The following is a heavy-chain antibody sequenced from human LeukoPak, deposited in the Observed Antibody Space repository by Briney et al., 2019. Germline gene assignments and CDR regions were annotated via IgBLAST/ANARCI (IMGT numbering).Heavy chain of an antibody. Sequence: SETLSLTCTVSGGSISSGDYYWSWIRQPPGKGLEWIGYIYYSGSTYYNPSLKSRVTISVDTSKNQFSLKLSSVTAADTAVYYCARIGRGGPAAKTGYFDYWGQGTLVTVSS. CDR2: IYYSGST. D-gene: IGHD2-2*01. CDR1: GGSISSGDYY. J-gene: IGHJ4*02. V-gene: IGHV4-30-4*01. CDR3: ARIGRGGPAAKTGYFDY.